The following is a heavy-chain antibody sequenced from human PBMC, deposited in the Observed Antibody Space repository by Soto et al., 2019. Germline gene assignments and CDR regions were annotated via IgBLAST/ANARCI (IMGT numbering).Heavy chain of an antibody. CDR2: ISSSSSAI. V-gene: IGHV3-48*02. D-gene: IGHD3-16*01. J-gene: IGHJ4*02. CDR3: ASDRSLGSNWYYYLES. CDR1: VFTFITYA. Sequence: GWSLRLSCASSVFTFITYAMNWVRQFPGRGLEWVSYISSSSSAIDYADSVKGRFTVSRDNAKNSLYLQMNSLRDEDTAVYYCASDRSLGSNWYYYLESWGQGTLVTVSS.